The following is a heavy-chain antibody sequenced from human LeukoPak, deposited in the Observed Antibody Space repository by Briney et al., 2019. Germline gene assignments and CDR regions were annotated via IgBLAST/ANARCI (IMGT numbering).Heavy chain of an antibody. CDR2: INPNSGDT. V-gene: IGHV1-2*02. J-gene: IGHJ4*02. D-gene: IGHD5-18*01. CDR3: ARDRSPAPGRSYGRGHFDY. Sequence: ASVKVSCKTSGYTFTNYGFTWVRQAPGQGLEWMGWINPNSGDTNYAQKFQGRVTMTRDTSINTAYMELSRLRSDDTAVYYCARDRSPAPGRSYGRGHFDYWGQGTLVTVSS. CDR1: GYTFTNYG.